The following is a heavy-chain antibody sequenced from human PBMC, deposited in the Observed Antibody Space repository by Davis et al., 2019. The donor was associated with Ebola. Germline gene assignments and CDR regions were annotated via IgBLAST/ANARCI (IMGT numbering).Heavy chain of an antibody. CDR3: ARDPRVPMVRGAASFDY. Sequence: PGGSLRLSCAASGITFSDYAMTWVRQAPGKGLEWVASIRVGGGGEHYVDSVKGRFTISRDNAKKSMYLQMNNLRDEDTAVYYCARDPRVPMVRGAASFDYWGQGTLVTVSS. V-gene: IGHV3-7*01. CDR2: IRVGGGGE. D-gene: IGHD3-10*01. J-gene: IGHJ4*02. CDR1: GITFSDYA.